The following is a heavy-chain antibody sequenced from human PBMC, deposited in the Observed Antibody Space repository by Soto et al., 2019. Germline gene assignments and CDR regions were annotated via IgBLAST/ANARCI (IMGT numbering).Heavy chain of an antibody. J-gene: IGHJ4*02. CDR3: AKPTAMAQNFDY. V-gene: IGHV3-30*18. Sequence: GGSLRLSCAASGFTFSSYGMHWVRQAPGKGLEWVAVISYDGSNKYYADSVKGRFTISRDNSKNTLYLQMNSLRAEDTAVYYCAKPTAMAQNFDYWGQGTLVTVSS. D-gene: IGHD5-18*01. CDR2: ISYDGSNK. CDR1: GFTFSSYG.